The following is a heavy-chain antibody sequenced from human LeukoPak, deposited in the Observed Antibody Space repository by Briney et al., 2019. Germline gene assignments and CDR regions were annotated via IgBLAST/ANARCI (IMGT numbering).Heavy chain of an antibody. V-gene: IGHV3-48*01. CDR2: ISSSSSTI. CDR1: GFTFSSYS. D-gene: IGHD6-19*01. CDR3: ARKGLAVAAGLDY. Sequence: GGSLRLSCAASGFTFSSYSMNWVRQAPGKGLEWVSYISSSSSTIYYADSVKGRFTISRDNANNSLYLQMNSLRAEDTAIYFCARKGLAVAAGLDYWGQGTLVTVSS. J-gene: IGHJ4*02.